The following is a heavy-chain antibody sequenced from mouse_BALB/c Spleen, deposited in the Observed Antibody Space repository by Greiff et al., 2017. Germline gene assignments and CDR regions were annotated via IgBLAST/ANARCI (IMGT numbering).Heavy chain of an antibody. CDR3: ARGPSFAY. Sequence: DLVKPGASVKLSCKASGYTFTSYWINWIKQRPGQGLEWIGRIAPGSGSTYYNEMFKGKATLTVDTSSSTAYIQLSSLSSEDSAVYFCARGPSFAYWGQGTLVTVSA. V-gene: IGHV1S41*01. CDR2: IAPGSGST. CDR1: GYTFTSYW. J-gene: IGHJ3*01.